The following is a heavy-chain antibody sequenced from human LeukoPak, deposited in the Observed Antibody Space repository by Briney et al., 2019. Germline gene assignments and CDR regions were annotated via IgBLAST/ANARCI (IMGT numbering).Heavy chain of an antibody. D-gene: IGHD5-24*01. CDR3: VIEAPGMATKTIRSDPYYFDY. CDR2: IIPILGTA. Sequence: SVKVSCKASGGTFSSYAISWVRHAPGQGLEWMGGIIPILGTANYAQKFQGRVTITADESTSTAYMELSSLRSEDTAVYYCVIEAPGMATKTIRSDPYYFDYWGQGTLVTVSS. J-gene: IGHJ4*02. CDR1: GGTFSSYA. V-gene: IGHV1-69*01.